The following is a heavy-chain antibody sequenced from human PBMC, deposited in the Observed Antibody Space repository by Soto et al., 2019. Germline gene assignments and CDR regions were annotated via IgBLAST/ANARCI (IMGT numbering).Heavy chain of an antibody. Sequence: SETLSLTCAVSGGSISSGGYSWSWIRQPPGKGLEWIGYIYHSGSTYYNPSLKSRVTISVDRSKNQFSLKLSSVTAADTAVYYCARSSQSTVTTIDYWGQGTLVTVSS. V-gene: IGHV4-30-2*01. CDR1: GGSISSGGYS. J-gene: IGHJ4*02. D-gene: IGHD4-17*01. CDR3: ARSSQSTVTTIDY. CDR2: IYHSGST.